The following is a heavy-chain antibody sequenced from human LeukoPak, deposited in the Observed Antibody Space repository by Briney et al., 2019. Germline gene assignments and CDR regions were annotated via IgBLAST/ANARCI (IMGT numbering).Heavy chain of an antibody. D-gene: IGHD2-2*01. CDR3: ARDRSRNYSCDY. Sequence: PGRSLRLSCAASGFTFHSRAMHWVRQTPGKGLEWVAFISYDGSIKYYADSVKGRFTISRDNSKNTVYLQMSSLRTEDTAIYYCARDRSRNYSCDYWGQGTLVSVSS. CDR1: GFTFHSRA. V-gene: IGHV3-30-3*01. J-gene: IGHJ4*02. CDR2: ISYDGSIK.